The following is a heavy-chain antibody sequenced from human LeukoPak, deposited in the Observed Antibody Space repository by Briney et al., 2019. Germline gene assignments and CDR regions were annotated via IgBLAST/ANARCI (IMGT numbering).Heavy chain of an antibody. D-gene: IGHD3-10*01. CDR2: ISAYNGNR. CDR1: GYTFTSYG. Sequence: GASVKVSCKASGYTFTSYGISWVRLAPGHGLEWMGWISAYNGNRKYEKKLQGRVTMTTDTATSTAYMELSSLRADDTAVCYCARDRWGVNYYQYMDVWGKGTTVTVSS. V-gene: IGHV1-18*01. J-gene: IGHJ6*03. CDR3: ARDRWGVNYYQYMDV.